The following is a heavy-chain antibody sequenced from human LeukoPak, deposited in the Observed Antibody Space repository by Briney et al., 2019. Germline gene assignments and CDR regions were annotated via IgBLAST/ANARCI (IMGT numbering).Heavy chain of an antibody. Sequence: PGGSLRLSCAASGFTFSRYAMTWVRQYPGKGLEWVSAIGDSGRNTYYADSVRGRFTISRDNSKNTLYLQMNSLRAEDTAIYCCAKDPMVRGATYDYWGQGTLVTVSS. CDR2: IGDSGRNT. CDR1: GFTFSRYA. CDR3: AKDPMVRGATYDY. J-gene: IGHJ4*02. V-gene: IGHV3-23*01. D-gene: IGHD3-10*01.